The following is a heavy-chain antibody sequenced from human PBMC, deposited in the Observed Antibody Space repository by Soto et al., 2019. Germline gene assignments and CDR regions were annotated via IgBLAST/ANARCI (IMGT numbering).Heavy chain of an antibody. V-gene: IGHV3-23*01. CDR2: ISGSGGST. CDR3: AKDSLGELSLIRSPGY. Sequence: PGGSLRLSCAASGFTFSDYYMSWLRQAPGKGLEWVSAISGSGGSTYYADSVKGRFTISRDNSKNTLYLQMNSLRAEDTAVYYCAKDSLGELSLIRSPGYWGQGTLVTVSS. D-gene: IGHD3-16*02. CDR1: GFTFSDYY. J-gene: IGHJ4*02.